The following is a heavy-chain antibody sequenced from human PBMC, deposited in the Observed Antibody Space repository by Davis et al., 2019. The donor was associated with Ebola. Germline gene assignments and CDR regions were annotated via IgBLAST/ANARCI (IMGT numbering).Heavy chain of an antibody. D-gene: IGHD3-3*01. Sequence: ASVKVSCKASGYTFTSYGISWVRQAPGQGLEWMGWISAYNGNTNYAQKFQGRVTITADESTSTAYMELSSLRSEDTAVYYCARFTISNRTNWFDPWGQGTLVTVSS. V-gene: IGHV1-18*01. J-gene: IGHJ5*02. CDR3: ARFTISNRTNWFDP. CDR2: ISAYNGNT. CDR1: GYTFTSYG.